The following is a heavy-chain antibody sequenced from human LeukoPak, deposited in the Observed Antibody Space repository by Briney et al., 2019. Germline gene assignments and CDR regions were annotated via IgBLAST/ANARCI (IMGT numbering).Heavy chain of an antibody. J-gene: IGHJ4*02. Sequence: GGSLRLSCEASGFTFSVSWMTWVRQAPGRGLEWVGNIDPDGNTKNYVDSVKGRFTFSRDNARSSLYLQMNNLRGEDTGVYYCARHPAYGALDYWGQGTLVTVSS. CDR1: GFTFSVSW. CDR2: IDPDGNTK. V-gene: IGHV3-7*01. CDR3: ARHPAYGALDY. D-gene: IGHD4-17*01.